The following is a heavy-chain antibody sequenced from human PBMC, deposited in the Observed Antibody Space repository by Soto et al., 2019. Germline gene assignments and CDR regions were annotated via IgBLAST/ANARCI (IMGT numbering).Heavy chain of an antibody. D-gene: IGHD6-13*01. V-gene: IGHV1-69*01. Sequence: QVQLVQSGAEVKKPGSSVKVSCKASGGTFSSYAISWVRQAPGQGLEWMGGIIPIFGTANYAQKFQGRVTITADESTSTAYMELSSLRSEDTAVYYCARGPYRIAAAGMVNYYYYGMDVWGQGTTVTVSS. CDR2: IIPIFGTA. CDR1: GGTFSSYA. J-gene: IGHJ6*02. CDR3: ARGPYRIAAAGMVNYYYYGMDV.